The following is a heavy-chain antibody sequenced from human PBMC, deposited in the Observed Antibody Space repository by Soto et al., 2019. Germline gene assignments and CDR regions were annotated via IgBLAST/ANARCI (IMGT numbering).Heavy chain of an antibody. V-gene: IGHV5-51*01. J-gene: IGHJ6*02. CDR3: ARAITYYDFWSGTLDV. Sequence: GESLKISCKGSGYSFISYWIGWVRQMPGKGLEWMGIIYPGDSDTRYSPSFQGQVTISADKSISTAYLQWSSLKASDTAMYYCARAITYYDFWSGTLDVWGQGTTVTVSS. D-gene: IGHD3-3*01. CDR2: IYPGDSDT. CDR1: GYSFISYW.